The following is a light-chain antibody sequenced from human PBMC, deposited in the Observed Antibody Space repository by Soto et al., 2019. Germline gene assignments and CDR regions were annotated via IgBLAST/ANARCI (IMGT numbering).Light chain of an antibody. CDR1: QSISSW. V-gene: IGKV1-5*01. J-gene: IGKJ1*01. CDR2: DAS. CDR3: QQYNSYWT. Sequence: DIQMTQSPSTLSASVGDRVTITCRASQSISSWLAWYQQKPGNAPKLLIYDASSLESGVPSRFSGSGSGIEFTLTIRGLQPYEFESYHCQQYNSYWTFGQGTKVEIK.